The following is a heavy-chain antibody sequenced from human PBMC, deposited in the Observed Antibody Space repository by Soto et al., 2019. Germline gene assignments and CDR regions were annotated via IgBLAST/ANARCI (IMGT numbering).Heavy chain of an antibody. Sequence: QVHLVQSGAEVKKPGSSVKVSCKASGGTFSSDAINWVRQAPGQGLEWMGVIIPSLGTPNYAQKFQGRVTITADETTNAAYMELSSLTSEDTALYYCAGDSSGYWGINYWGQGNLVTVSS. CDR2: IIPSLGTP. D-gene: IGHD3-22*01. J-gene: IGHJ4*02. CDR1: GGTFSSDA. CDR3: AGDSSGYWGINY. V-gene: IGHV1-69*01.